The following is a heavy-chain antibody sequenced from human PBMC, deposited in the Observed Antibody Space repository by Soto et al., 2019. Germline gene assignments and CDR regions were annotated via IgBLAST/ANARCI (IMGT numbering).Heavy chain of an antibody. V-gene: IGHV3-23*01. J-gene: IGHJ4*02. CDR1: GFTFSSYA. CDR2: ISGSGGST. D-gene: IGHD3-9*01. CDR3: AKDRLINILTGYYPGLFDY. Sequence: GGSLRLSCAASGFTFSSYAMSWVRQAPGKGLEWVSAISGSGGSTYYADSVKGRFTISRDNSKNTLYLQMNSLRAEDTAVYYCAKDRLINILTGYYPGLFDYWGQGTLVTVSS.